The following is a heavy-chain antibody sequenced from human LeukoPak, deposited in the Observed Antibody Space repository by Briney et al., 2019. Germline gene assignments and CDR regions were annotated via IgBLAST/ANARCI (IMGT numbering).Heavy chain of an antibody. CDR2: ISSNGGST. CDR3: VKGSTYDGSGYYESDAFDI. V-gene: IGHV3-64D*06. CDR1: GFTFSSYA. J-gene: IGHJ3*02. Sequence: GGSLRLSCSASGFTFSSYAMHWVRQAPGKGLEYVSAISSNGGSTYYADSVKGRFTISRDNSKNTLYLQMSSLRAEDTAVYYCVKGSTYDGSGYYESDAFDIWGQGTMVTVSS. D-gene: IGHD3-22*01.